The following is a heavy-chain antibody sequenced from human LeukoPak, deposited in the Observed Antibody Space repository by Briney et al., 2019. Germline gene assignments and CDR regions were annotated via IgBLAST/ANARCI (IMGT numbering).Heavy chain of an antibody. CDR1: GGSISSSSYY. J-gene: IGHJ4*02. V-gene: IGHV4-39*07. CDR3: ASSWVGGSGSLGY. D-gene: IGHD3-10*01. CDR2: IYYSGST. Sequence: SETLSLTCTVSGGSISSSSYYWGWIRQPPGKGLEWIGSIYYSGSTYYNPSLKSRVTISVDTSKNQFSLKLSSVTAADTAVYYCASSWVGGSGSLGYWGQGTLVTVSS.